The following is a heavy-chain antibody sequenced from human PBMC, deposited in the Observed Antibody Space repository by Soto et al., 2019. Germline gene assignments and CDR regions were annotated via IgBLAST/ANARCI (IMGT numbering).Heavy chain of an antibody. CDR2: IYYSGST. CDR1: GGSISSSSYY. D-gene: IGHD3-10*01. J-gene: IGHJ4*02. Sequence: QLQLQESGPGLVKPSETLSLTCTVSGGSISSSSYYWGWIRQPPGKGLEWIGSIYYSGSTYYNPSLKSRVTISVDTSKNQFSLKLSSVTAADTAVYYCARQRRGSGSYYAVDYWGQGTLVTVSS. V-gene: IGHV4-39*01. CDR3: ARQRRGSGSYYAVDY.